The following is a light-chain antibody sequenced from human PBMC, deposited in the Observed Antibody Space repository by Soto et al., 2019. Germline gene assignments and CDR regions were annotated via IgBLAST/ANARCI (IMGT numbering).Light chain of an antibody. V-gene: IGLV1-40*01. CDR3: QSYDSSLSGSIV. Sequence: CVLTQPPSVSGAPGQRVTISCNGSSSNIGAGYDVHWYQQLPGTAPKLLIYGNSNRPSGVPDRFSGSKSGTSASLAITGLQAEDEADYYCQSYDSSLSGSIVFGTGTKVTVL. J-gene: IGLJ1*01. CDR1: SSNIGAGYD. CDR2: GNS.